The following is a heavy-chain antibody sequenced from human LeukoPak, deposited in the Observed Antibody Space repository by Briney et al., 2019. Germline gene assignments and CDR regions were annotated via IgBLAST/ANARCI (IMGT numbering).Heavy chain of an antibody. CDR1: GFTFSTYS. CDR2: IDSSSTYI. Sequence: GGSLRLSCAASGFTFSTYSMNWVRQAPGKGLEWVSSIDSSSTYIYYADSLKGRFTISRDNAKNSLFLQVNSLRAEDTAVYYCARGLQRITDWYFDLRGRGTLVTVSS. D-gene: IGHD1-14*01. J-gene: IGHJ2*01. CDR3: ARGLQRITDWYFDL. V-gene: IGHV3-21*01.